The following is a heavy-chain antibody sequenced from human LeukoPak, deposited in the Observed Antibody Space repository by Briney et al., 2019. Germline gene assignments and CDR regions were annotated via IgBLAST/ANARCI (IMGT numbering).Heavy chain of an antibody. CDR1: GGSISSYY. CDR3: ARGGYSYGYTAFDI. V-gene: IGHV4-59*01. CDR2: IYYSGST. D-gene: IGHD5-18*01. J-gene: IGHJ3*02. Sequence: PSETLSLTCTVSGGSISSYYWGWIRQPPGKGLEWIGYIYYSGSTNYNPSLKSRVTISVDTSKNQFSLKLSSVTAADTAVYYCARGGYSYGYTAFDIWGQGTMVTVSS.